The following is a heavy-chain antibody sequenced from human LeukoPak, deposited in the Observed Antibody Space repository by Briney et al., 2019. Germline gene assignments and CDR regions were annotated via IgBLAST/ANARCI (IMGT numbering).Heavy chain of an antibody. V-gene: IGHV3-74*01. CDR1: GFTLNGFW. D-gene: IGHD3-3*01. J-gene: IGHJ3*01. CDR3: ASVVGGYYPPVEGFDV. CDR2: IKSDGSTT. Sequence: AGGSLRLSCAVSGFTLNGFWMHWDRQVPGKGLVWVWRIKSDGSTTSYADSVKGRFTISRDNAKNTLYLQMHSLRVEDTAVYYCASVVGGYYPPVEGFDVWGQGTLVTVSS.